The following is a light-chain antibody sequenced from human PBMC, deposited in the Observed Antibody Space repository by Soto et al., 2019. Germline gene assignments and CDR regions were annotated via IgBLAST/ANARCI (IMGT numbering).Light chain of an antibody. CDR1: RNIRTY. CDR2: GVS. CDR3: QQAANDPT. Sequence: DIPMTQAPPSLSSSVGDRVTITCRASRNIRTYLNWYQQRPGEAPKLLIYGVSNLQSGVPSRFSGSGSGTDFTLFISSLQPEDSAIYYCQQAANDPTFGQGTRLEIQ. J-gene: IGKJ5*01. V-gene: IGKV1-39*01.